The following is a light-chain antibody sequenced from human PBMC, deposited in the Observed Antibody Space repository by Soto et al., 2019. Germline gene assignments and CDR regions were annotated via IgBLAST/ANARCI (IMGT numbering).Light chain of an antibody. CDR3: IQATHYRPYT. Sequence: DIVLTQTPLSSPVTLGQPASISCRSSQSLVHSDGNTYLIWFHQRPGQPPRLLIDKVSNRFSGVPDRFSGGGAGTDFSLPISRVEAADVCIYFCIQATHYRPYTFGQGTKLEIK. J-gene: IGKJ2*01. CDR2: KVS. CDR1: QSLVHSDGNTY. V-gene: IGKV2-24*01.